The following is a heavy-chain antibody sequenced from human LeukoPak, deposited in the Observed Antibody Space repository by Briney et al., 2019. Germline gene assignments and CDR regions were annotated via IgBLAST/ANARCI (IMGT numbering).Heavy chain of an antibody. CDR1: GGSFSGYY. CDR3: ARGGSKTTAGEYYMDV. Sequence: SETLSLTCAVYGGSFSGYYWSWIRQPPGKGLEWIGEINHSGSTSYNPSLESRVTISVDTAKNQFSLKLSSVTAADSAVYYCARGGSKTTAGEYYMDVWGKGTTVIVSS. J-gene: IGHJ6*03. CDR2: INHSGST. V-gene: IGHV4-34*01. D-gene: IGHD6-13*01.